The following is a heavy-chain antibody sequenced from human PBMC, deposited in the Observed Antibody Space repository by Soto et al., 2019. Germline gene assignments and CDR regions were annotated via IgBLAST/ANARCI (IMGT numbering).Heavy chain of an antibody. V-gene: IGHV4-59*13. J-gene: IGHJ4*02. D-gene: IGHD4-17*01. CDR2: IYYSGST. CDR1: GGSIRSYY. CDR3: ARAIPYGAYNY. Sequence: PSETLSLTCSVSGGSIRSYYWSWSRQPPGKGLEWIGYIYYSGSTNYNPSLKSRVTISVDTYKNQFSLKLSSVTAADTAVYYCARAIPYGAYNYWGQGTLVTVSS.